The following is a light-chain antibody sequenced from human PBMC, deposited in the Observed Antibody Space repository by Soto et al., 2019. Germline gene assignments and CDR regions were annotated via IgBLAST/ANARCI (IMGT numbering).Light chain of an antibody. Sequence: EIVLTQSPATLSLSPGERATLSCRASQSVSNNYLAWYQQKPGQAPRLLIYGASTRATGIPARFSGSGSGTEFTLTISSLQSEDFAVYYCQQYNNWPPVFGQGTRLEIK. CDR3: QQYNNWPPV. CDR2: GAS. CDR1: QSVSNN. V-gene: IGKV3-15*01. J-gene: IGKJ5*01.